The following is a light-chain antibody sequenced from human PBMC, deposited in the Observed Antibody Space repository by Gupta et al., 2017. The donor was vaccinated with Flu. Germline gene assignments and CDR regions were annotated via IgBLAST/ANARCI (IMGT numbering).Light chain of an antibody. CDR2: AVS. V-gene: IGKV1-39*01. Sequence: PSSLSASVGDRVTITLRTSQYINNQLNWYQQKPGKGPHLLVYAVSRVYSGVASRFRGSGSATDFTLTIRMQHPEEFASYCFQETHEIPYSFGQGTRLEIK. CDR3: QETHEIPYS. CDR1: QYINNQ. J-gene: IGKJ2*03.